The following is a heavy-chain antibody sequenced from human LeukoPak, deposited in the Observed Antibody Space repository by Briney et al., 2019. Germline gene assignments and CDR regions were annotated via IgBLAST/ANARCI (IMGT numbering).Heavy chain of an antibody. CDR1: GYTLTELS. V-gene: IGHV1-24*01. D-gene: IGHD3-10*01. CDR2: FDPEDGET. CDR3: ATGRADYYGSGHYFDY. Sequence: ASVKVSCKVSGYTLTELSMHWVQQAPGKGLEWMGGFDPEDGETIYAQKFQGRVTMTEDTPTDTAYMELSSLRSEDTAVYYCATGRADYYGSGHYFDYWGQGTLVTVSS. J-gene: IGHJ4*02.